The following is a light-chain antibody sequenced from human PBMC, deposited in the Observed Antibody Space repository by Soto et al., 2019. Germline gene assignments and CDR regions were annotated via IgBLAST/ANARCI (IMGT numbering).Light chain of an antibody. J-gene: IGLJ6*01. Sequence: QSALTQPPSASGSPGQSVSISCSEVGSGFRGRNSVSWYQQHPGKAPRLIIYEVSKRPSGIPDRFSGSKSGNTASLTVYGLQAEDEADYYCTRNAGTNTFVFGSGTKLTVL. CDR2: EVS. V-gene: IGLV2-8*01. CDR3: TRNAGTNTFV. CDR1: GSGFRGRNS.